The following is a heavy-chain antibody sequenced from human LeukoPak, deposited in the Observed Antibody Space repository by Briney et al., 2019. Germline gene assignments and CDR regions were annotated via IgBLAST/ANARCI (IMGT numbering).Heavy chain of an antibody. J-gene: IGHJ4*02. D-gene: IGHD2-2*02. CDR2: ITPLFGTS. Sequence: SVKVSCKASGYTFTSYGISWVRQAPGQGLEWMGGITPLFGTSTYAQKFQGRVTITADDSTSTSYMELTSLRSEDTAVYYCARDRSEYCSSTSCYTPFDYWGQGILVTVSS. V-gene: IGHV1-69*13. CDR1: GYTFTSYG. CDR3: ARDRSEYCSSTSCYTPFDY.